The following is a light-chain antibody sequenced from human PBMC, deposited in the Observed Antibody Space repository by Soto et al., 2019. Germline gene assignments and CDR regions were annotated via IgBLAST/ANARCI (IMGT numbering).Light chain of an antibody. Sequence: DIQMTQSPSSLSASVGDRVTITCQASQDISNYLNWYQQKPGKAPKLLIYDASNLETGVPSRFSGSGSGTDFTFTISSLQPEDFATYFCQHHDNLPFTFGPGTKVDV. J-gene: IGKJ3*01. CDR2: DAS. V-gene: IGKV1-33*01. CDR3: QHHDNLPFT. CDR1: QDISNY.